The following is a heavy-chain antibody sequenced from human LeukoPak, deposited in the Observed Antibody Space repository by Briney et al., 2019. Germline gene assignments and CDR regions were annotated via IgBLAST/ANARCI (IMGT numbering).Heavy chain of an antibody. CDR3: ARVKLASPTAWFDP. J-gene: IGHJ5*02. CDR1: RFTFSSYR. CDR2: INSDGSST. V-gene: IGHV3-74*01. D-gene: IGHD6-13*01. Sequence: GGSLRLSCAASRFTFSSYRMHWVRQAPGKGLVWVSRINSDGSSTTYADSVKGRFTISRDNAKNTLYLQMNSLRAEDTAVYYCARVKLASPTAWFDPWGQGTLVTVSS.